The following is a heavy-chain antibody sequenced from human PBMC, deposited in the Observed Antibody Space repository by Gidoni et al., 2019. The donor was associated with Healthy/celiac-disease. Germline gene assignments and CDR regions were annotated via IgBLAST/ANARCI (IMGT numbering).Heavy chain of an antibody. D-gene: IGHD6-6*01. CDR2: ISWNSGSI. J-gene: IGHJ6*02. CDR3: AKDLYSSSHNYYYYYGMDV. V-gene: IGHV3-9*01. CDR1: GFTFDDYA. Sequence: EVQLVESGGGLVQPGRSLRLSCAASGFTFDDYAMHWVRQAPGKGLEWVSGISWNSGSIGYADSVKGRFTISRDNAKNSLYLQMNSLRAEDTALYYCAKDLYSSSHNYYYYYGMDVWGQGTTVTVSS.